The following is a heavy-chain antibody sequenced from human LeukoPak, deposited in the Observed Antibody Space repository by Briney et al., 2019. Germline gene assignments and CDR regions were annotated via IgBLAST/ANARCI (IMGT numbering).Heavy chain of an antibody. D-gene: IGHD3-9*01. CDR1: GYTFTSYG. Sequence: ASVKVSCKASGYTFTSYGISWVRQAPGQGLEWMGWISAYNGNTNYAQKLQGRVTMTTDTSTSTAYMELRSLRSDETAVYYCARDRTPYYDILTGPHWFDPWGQGTLVTVSS. CDR3: ARDRTPYYDILTGPHWFDP. J-gene: IGHJ5*02. V-gene: IGHV1-18*04. CDR2: ISAYNGNT.